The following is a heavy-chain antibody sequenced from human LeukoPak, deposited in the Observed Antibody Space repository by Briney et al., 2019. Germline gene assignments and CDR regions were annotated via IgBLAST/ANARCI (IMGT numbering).Heavy chain of an antibody. J-gene: IGHJ4*02. D-gene: IGHD2-2*01. CDR1: ELTLSSNY. CDR3: AKSFRSTSLDY. V-gene: IGHV3-53*01. Sequence: GGSLRLSCAASELTLSSNYMSWIRQAPGRGLEWVSFIYSGGSTYYADYVKGRFTIFRDNSRNTLYLQMNSLRAGDTAVYYCAKSFRSTSLDYWGQGTLVTVSS. CDR2: IYSGGST.